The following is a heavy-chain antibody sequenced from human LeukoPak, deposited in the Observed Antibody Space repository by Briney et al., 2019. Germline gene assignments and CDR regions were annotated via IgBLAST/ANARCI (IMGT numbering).Heavy chain of an antibody. CDR1: GFTFSTYA. CDR3: AKGLASYYFDY. CDR2: LSGSGAST. J-gene: IGHJ4*02. D-gene: IGHD3-3*02. Sequence: VGSLRLSCAASGFTFSTYAMSWVRQAPGKGLEWVSALSGSGASTYYADSVKGRFTISRDNSKNTLYLQLNSLRAEDTAVYYCAKGLASYYFDYWGQGTLVTVSS. V-gene: IGHV3-23*01.